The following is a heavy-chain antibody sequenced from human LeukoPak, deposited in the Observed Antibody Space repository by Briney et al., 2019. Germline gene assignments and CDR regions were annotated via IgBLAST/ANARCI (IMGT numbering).Heavy chain of an antibody. J-gene: IGHJ4*02. V-gene: IGHV3-9*01. CDR2: ISWNSGSI. D-gene: IGHD5-24*01. CDR3: ARVERGFDY. Sequence: PGRSLRLSCAASGFTFDDYAMHWVRQAPGKGLEWVSGISWNSGSIGYADSVKGRFTISRDNSKNTLYLQMNSLRAEDTAVYYCARVERGFDYWGQGTLVTVSS. CDR1: GFTFDDYA.